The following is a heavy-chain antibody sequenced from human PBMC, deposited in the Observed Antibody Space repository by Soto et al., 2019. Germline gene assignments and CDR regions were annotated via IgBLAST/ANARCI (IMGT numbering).Heavy chain of an antibody. CDR3: ARANSGDDDEFDY. Sequence: ASVKVSCKASGYTFTGYYIHWVRQAPGQGLEWMGWVNPNSGGSNSAQRFQGRVTMTRDTSITTAYMDLTSLTYDDTAVYYCARANSGDDDEFDYWGQGALVTVSS. CDR1: GYTFTGYY. CDR2: VNPNSGGS. J-gene: IGHJ4*02. D-gene: IGHD5-12*01. V-gene: IGHV1-2*02.